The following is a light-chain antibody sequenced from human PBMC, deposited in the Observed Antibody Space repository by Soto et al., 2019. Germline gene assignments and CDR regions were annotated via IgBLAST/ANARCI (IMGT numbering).Light chain of an antibody. J-gene: IGLJ1*01. V-gene: IGLV2-14*03. CDR2: DVY. Sequence: QSVLTQPASVSGSPGQSIAISCTGXRTDVDGYDYVSWYQQHPGQAPQLIIYDVYNRPSGVSHRFSGSKSGDTASLTISGLQAEDEANYYCTSYTGSILISVFGTGTMLTVL. CDR3: TSYTGSILISV. CDR1: RTDVDGYDY.